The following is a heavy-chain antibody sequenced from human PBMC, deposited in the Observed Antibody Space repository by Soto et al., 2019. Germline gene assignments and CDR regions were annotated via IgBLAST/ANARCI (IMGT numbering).Heavy chain of an antibody. V-gene: IGHV3-9*01. J-gene: IGHJ2*01. CDR2: ISWNSGSI. D-gene: IGHD5-12*01. CDR3: AKASRDGYNAYWYFDL. Sequence: EVQLVESGGGLVQPGRSLRLSCAASGFTFDDYAMHWVRQAPGKGLEWVSGISWNSGSIGYADSVKGRFTISRDNAKNSLYLQMNSLRAEDTALYYCAKASRDGYNAYWYFDLWGRGTLVTVSS. CDR1: GFTFDDYA.